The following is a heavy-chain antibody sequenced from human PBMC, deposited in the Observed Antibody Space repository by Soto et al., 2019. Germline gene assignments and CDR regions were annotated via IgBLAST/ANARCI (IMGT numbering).Heavy chain of an antibody. Sequence: SETLSLTCTVSGGSISSNNWSWIRQPPGKGLEWIGYIHYRGSTNYNHSLRSRVTMSADTSKNQFYLRLSRVTAADTAVYYCAISHLRLNTYGYAWFYASGQRT. J-gene: IGHJ5*01. D-gene: IGHD5-18*01. CDR2: IHYRGST. CDR1: GGSISSNN. CDR3: AISHLRLNTYGYAWFYA. V-gene: IGHV4-59*01.